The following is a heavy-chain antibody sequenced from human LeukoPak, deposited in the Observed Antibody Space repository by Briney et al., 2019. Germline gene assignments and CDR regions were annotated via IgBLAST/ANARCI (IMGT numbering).Heavy chain of an antibody. CDR2: IYYSGST. V-gene: IGHV4-59*01. CDR3: ARGGVAAAALVHLDY. J-gene: IGHJ4*02. CDR1: GGSITSYY. D-gene: IGHD6-13*01. Sequence: PETLSLTRSVSGGSITSYYWSWIRQPPGKGLGWVGYIYYSGSTNYNPSLKSRVTIAVDTSKKQFSLKLSSVTAADRAVYYCARGGVAAAALVHLDYWGQGTLVTVSS.